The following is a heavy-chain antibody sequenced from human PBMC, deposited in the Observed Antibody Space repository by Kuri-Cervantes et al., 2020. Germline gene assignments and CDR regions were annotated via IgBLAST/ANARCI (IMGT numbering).Heavy chain of an antibody. J-gene: IGHJ6*02. CDR1: GYTFTSCG. CDR3: ARFVSSGYYRHYYGMDV. D-gene: IGHD3-22*01. CDR2: ISAYNGNT. V-gene: IGHV1-18*01. Sequence: ASVKVSCKASGYTFTSCGISWVRQAPGQGLEWIGWISAYNGNTNYAQKLQGRVTMTTDTSTSTAYMELRSLRSDDTAVYYCARFVSSGYYRHYYGMDVWGQGTTVTVSS.